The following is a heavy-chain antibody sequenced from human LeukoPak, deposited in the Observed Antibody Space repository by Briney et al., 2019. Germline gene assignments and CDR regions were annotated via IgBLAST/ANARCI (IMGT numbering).Heavy chain of an antibody. Sequence: SQTLSLTCALSGDSFSSNSAAWNWLRQSPSRGLEWLGRTYYRSKWYNDYAVSVKSPITINPDTSKNQFSLQLNSVTPEDTAVYYCARFYYYDSSGYYRAFDIWGQGTMVTVSS. V-gene: IGHV6-1*01. J-gene: IGHJ3*02. CDR1: GDSFSSNSAA. D-gene: IGHD3-22*01. CDR3: ARFYYYDSSGYYRAFDI. CDR2: TYYRSKWYN.